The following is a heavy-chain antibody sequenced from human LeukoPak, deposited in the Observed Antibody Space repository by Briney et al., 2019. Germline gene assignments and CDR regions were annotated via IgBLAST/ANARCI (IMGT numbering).Heavy chain of an antibody. CDR1: GLTFTSAW. V-gene: IGHV3-15*01. Sequence: GGSLRLSCATSGLTFTSAWLTWVRQAPGKGLEWVGRIKSKSVGETTDYAAPVRGRFPISRDDSENTLYLQMNSLKTEDTAVYYWTTHSGNDLRSWGQGTLVTVSS. CDR3: TTHSGNDLRS. CDR2: IKSKSVGETT. D-gene: IGHD5-12*01. J-gene: IGHJ5*02.